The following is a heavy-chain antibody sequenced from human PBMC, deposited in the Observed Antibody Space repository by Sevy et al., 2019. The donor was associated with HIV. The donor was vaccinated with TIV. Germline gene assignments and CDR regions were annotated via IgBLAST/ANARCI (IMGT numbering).Heavy chain of an antibody. V-gene: IGHV3-23*01. D-gene: IGHD3-10*01. CDR1: GFTFSSYA. CDR3: AKPFGKLLIDDAFDI. J-gene: IGHJ3*02. CDR2: ISGCGGST. Sequence: GGSLRLSCAASGFTFSSYAMSWVRQAPGKGLEWVSAISGCGGSTYYADSVKGRFTISRDNSKNTLYLQMNSLRAEDKAVYYCAKPFGKLLIDDAFDIWGQGTMVTVSS.